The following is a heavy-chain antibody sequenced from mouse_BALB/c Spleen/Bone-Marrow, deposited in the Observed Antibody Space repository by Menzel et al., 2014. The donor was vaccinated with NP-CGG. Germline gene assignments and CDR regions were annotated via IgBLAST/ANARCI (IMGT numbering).Heavy chain of an antibody. CDR1: GFAFSSYD. V-gene: IGHV5-12-1*01. CDR2: ISSGGGST. Sequence: DVHLVESGGGLVKPGGSLKLSCAASGFAFSSYDMSWVRQTPEKRLEWVAYISSGGGSTYYSDTVKGRFTISRDNAKNTLYLQMSSLKSEDTAMYYCARQILRGFAYWGQGTPVTVSA. D-gene: IGHD1-1*01. J-gene: IGHJ3*01. CDR3: ARQILRGFAY.